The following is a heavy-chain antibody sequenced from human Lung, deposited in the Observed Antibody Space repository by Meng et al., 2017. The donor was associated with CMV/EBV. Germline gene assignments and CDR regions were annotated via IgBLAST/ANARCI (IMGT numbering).Heavy chain of an antibody. CDR3: ARVLFMGFYYFDY. Sequence: GESLKISCQASGFTFSSYSMNWVRQAPGKGLEWVSSISSSSSYIYYADSVKGRFTISRDNAKNSLYLQMNSLRAEDTAVYYCARVLFMGFYYFDYLGQGALVTVSS. J-gene: IGHJ4*02. V-gene: IGHV3-21*01. D-gene: IGHD3-10*01. CDR1: GFTFSSYS. CDR2: ISSSSSYI.